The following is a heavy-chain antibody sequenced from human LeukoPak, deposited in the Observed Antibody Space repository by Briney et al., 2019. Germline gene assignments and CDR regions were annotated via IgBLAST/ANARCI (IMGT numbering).Heavy chain of an antibody. V-gene: IGHV3-13*01. D-gene: IGHD3-10*01. CDR3: ARGHYYGSGGDTFDV. J-gene: IGHJ3*01. CDR2: LGVAGDR. CDR1: GFSFSNND. Sequence: GGSLRLSCAASGFSFSNNDMHWVRQFAGKGLEWVSGLGVAGDRYYPVSVRGRFTVSRDRAGTYLYLQMNSLSAGDTAVYYCARGHYYGSGGDTFDVWGKGTMVIVSS.